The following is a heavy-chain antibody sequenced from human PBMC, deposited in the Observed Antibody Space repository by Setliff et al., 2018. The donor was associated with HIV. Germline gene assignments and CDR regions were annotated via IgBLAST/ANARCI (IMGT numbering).Heavy chain of an antibody. CDR2: IYYSGST. CDR3: ARGVVITKRVTQTGGYCYYTDV. D-gene: IGHD2-21*01. J-gene: IGHJ6*03. Sequence: PSETLSLTCTVSGGSISSSSYYWGWIRQPPGKGLEWIGSIYYSGSTYYNPSLKSRVTTSQDTSKNKFSLTLSSVTAADKAVYYCARGVVITKRVTQTGGYCYYTDVWGKGTTGTVSS. V-gene: IGHV4-39*01. CDR1: GGSISSSSYY.